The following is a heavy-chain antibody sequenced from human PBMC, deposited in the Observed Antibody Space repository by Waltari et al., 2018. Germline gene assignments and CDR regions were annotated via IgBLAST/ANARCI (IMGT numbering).Heavy chain of an antibody. J-gene: IGHJ6*02. CDR3: AAAAAGTMDV. D-gene: IGHD6-13*01. CDR2: IVGGSGNT. V-gene: IGHV1-58*02. CDR1: GITFTSSA. Sequence: QMQLVQSGPEVKKPGTSVKVSCRASGITFTSSAMQWVRQARGQRLEWIGWIVGGSGNTNCAQKFQERVTITRDMSTSTAYMELSSLRSEDTAVYYCAAAAAGTMDVWGQGTTVTVSS.